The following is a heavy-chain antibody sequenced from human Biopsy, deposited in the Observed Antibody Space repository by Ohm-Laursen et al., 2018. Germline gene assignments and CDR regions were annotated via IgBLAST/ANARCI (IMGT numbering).Heavy chain of an antibody. D-gene: IGHD2-8*01. Sequence: SDTLSLTCAVSGKTINDYHWSWIRQPPGKGLEWIGQINQAGTTNYNPSLKSRVSISADASKYEFPLRLTSVTAADTAVYLCGNEVHGCDYWGLGTQVTVSS. CDR1: GKTINDYH. V-gene: IGHV4-34*08. J-gene: IGHJ4*02. CDR3: GNEVHGCDY. CDR2: INQAGTT.